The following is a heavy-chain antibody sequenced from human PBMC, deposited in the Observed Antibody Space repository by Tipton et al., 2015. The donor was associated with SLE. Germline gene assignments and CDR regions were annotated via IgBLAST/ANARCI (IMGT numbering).Heavy chain of an antibody. V-gene: IGHV4-59*02. CDR3: AKYFYDATGYQSVDS. J-gene: IGHJ4*02. D-gene: IGHD3-22*01. CDR1: GVSVTNYY. CDR2: IQGRENT. Sequence: TLSLTCTVSGVSVTNYYWSWIRQPPGKRLEWIGFIQGRENTNYNPSLESRVTISVDTSKNQFSLRLTSVTAADTAVYYCAKYFYDATGYQSVDSWGQGALVTVSS.